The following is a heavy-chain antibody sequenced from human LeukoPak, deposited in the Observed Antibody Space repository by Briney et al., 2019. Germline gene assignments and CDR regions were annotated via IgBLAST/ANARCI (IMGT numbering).Heavy chain of an antibody. V-gene: IGHV4-31*03. Sequence: SQTLSLTCSVSGESIGSGGYHWTWIRQSPGRGLEWIGNIYSNRHTYRNPSLQSRSTISLDTSKNHYSLTLSSVTAADTAVYFCARGDWSGLDSWGQGTLVIVSS. CDR1: GESIGSGGYH. D-gene: IGHD3-3*01. CDR3: ARGDWSGLDS. CDR2: IYSNRHT. J-gene: IGHJ4*02.